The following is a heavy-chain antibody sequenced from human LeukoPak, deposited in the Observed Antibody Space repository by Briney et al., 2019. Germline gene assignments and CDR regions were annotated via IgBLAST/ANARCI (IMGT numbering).Heavy chain of an antibody. CDR3: AREFMRFSVKSLLYDSSGYSDY. CDR2: ISPIFGTA. Sequence: SVKVSCKASGGTFSSYAISWVRQAPGQGLEWMGRISPIFGTANYAQKFQGRVTITTDESTSTAYMELSSLRSEDTAVYYCAREFMRFSVKSLLYDSSGYSDYWGQGTLVTVTS. CDR1: GGTFSSYA. D-gene: IGHD3-22*01. J-gene: IGHJ4*02. V-gene: IGHV1-69*05.